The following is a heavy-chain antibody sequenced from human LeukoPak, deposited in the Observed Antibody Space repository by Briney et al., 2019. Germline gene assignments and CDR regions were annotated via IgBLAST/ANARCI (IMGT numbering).Heavy chain of an antibody. Sequence: SETLSLTCTVSGGSISSYYWSWIRQPPGKGLEWIGYIYYSGSTNYNPSLKSRVTISVDKSKNQFSLKLSSVTAADTAIYYCARDGPAYSTRWYDYYYGLDVWGQGTTVTVSS. CDR1: GGSISSYY. D-gene: IGHD2/OR15-2a*01. V-gene: IGHV4-59*12. CDR2: IYYSGST. CDR3: ARDGPAYSTRWYDYYYGLDV. J-gene: IGHJ6*02.